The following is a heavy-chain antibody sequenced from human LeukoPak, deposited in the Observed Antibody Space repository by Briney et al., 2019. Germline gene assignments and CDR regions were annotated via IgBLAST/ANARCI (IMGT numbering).Heavy chain of an antibody. J-gene: IGHJ4*02. CDR3: ARATHIVVVTALEGPDLGDY. V-gene: IGHV3-66*01. CDR1: GFTVSSNY. Sequence: GGSLRLSCAASGFTVSSNYMRWVRQAPGKGLEWVSIIYSDGSTYYGDSVKGRFTISRDNSKNTLYLQMNSLRAEDTAVYYCARATHIVVVTALEGPDLGDYWGQGTLVTVSS. D-gene: IGHD2-21*02. CDR2: IYSDGST.